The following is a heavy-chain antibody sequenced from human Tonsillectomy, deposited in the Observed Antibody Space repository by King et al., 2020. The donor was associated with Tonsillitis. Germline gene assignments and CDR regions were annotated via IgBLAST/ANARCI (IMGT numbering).Heavy chain of an antibody. V-gene: IGHV3-30*01. CDR3: AGDYWGYSYGGGFDY. J-gene: IGHJ4*02. Sequence: VQLVESGGGVVQPGRSLRLSCAASGFTFSSYAMHWVRQAPGKGLEWVAVISYDGSNKYYADSVKGRFTISRDNSKNTLYLQMNSLRAEDTAVYYCAGDYWGYSYGGGFDYWGQGTLVTVSS. CDR1: GFTFSSYA. D-gene: IGHD5-18*01. CDR2: ISYDGSNK.